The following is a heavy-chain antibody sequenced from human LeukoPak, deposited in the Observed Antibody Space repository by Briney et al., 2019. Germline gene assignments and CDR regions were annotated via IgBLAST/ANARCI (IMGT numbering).Heavy chain of an antibody. V-gene: IGHV4-59*01. D-gene: IGHD3-10*01. CDR2: IYYSGST. J-gene: IGHJ6*02. CDR1: GGSISSYY. CDR3: ARVGNYYYGMDV. Sequence: SETLSLTCTVSGGSISSYYWSWIRQPPGKGLEWIGYIYYSGSTNYNPSLKSRVTISVDTSKNQFSLKLSSVTAADTAVYYCARVGNYYYGMDVWGQGTTVTVSS.